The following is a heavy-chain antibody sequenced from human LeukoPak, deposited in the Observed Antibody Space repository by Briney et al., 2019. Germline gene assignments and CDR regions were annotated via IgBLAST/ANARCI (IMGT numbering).Heavy chain of an antibody. V-gene: IGHV4-34*01. J-gene: IGHJ4*02. CDR2: INHSGST. Sequence: PSETLSLNCAVSGGSFTGFYWRWIRQSPEKGLEWIGEINHSGSTTNNPSLKNRVTISVVTPKNQVSLELSSVTAADTAVYYCARGRSDGNYRGGFYYSDYWGPGTLVTVSS. CDR3: ARGRSDGNYRGGFYYSDY. CDR1: GGSFTGFY. D-gene: IGHD1-7*01.